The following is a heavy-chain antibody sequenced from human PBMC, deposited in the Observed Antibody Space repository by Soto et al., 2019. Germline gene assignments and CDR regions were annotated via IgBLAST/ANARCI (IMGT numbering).Heavy chain of an antibody. CDR3: ARKPTAMVPYGMDV. Sequence: SETLSLTCTVSGGSISSYYWSWIRQPPGKGLEWIGYIYYSGSTNYNPSLKSRVTISVDTSKNQFSLKLSSVTAADTAVYYCARKPTAMVPYGMDVWGQGTTVTVSS. J-gene: IGHJ6*02. CDR2: IYYSGST. V-gene: IGHV4-59*01. D-gene: IGHD5-18*01. CDR1: GGSISSYY.